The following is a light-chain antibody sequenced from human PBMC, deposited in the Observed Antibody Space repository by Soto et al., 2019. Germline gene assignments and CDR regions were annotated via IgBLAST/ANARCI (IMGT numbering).Light chain of an antibody. Sequence: EIVLTQSPATLSLSPGERATLSCRASQSVSSYLAWYQQKPGQAPRLLIYDASNRATGIPARFSGSGSGTDFTLTISSLEPEDVAVYYCQQYIDSWTFGQGTKVEVK. CDR3: QQYIDSWT. CDR2: DAS. V-gene: IGKV3-11*01. CDR1: QSVSSY. J-gene: IGKJ1*01.